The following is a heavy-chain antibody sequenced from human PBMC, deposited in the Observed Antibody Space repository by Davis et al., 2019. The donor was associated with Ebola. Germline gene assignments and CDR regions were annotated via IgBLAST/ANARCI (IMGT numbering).Heavy chain of an antibody. Sequence: GGSLRLSCAASGFTFSSYAMSWVRQAPGKGLEWVSVISGSGGSTYYADSVKGRFTISRDNSKNTLYPQMNSLRAEDTAVYYCARVRSQYYDFWSGYSPYYYYGMDVWGQGTTVTVSS. CDR3: ARVRSQYYDFWSGYSPYYYYGMDV. CDR1: GFTFSSYA. J-gene: IGHJ6*02. CDR2: ISGSGGST. D-gene: IGHD3-3*01. V-gene: IGHV3-23*01.